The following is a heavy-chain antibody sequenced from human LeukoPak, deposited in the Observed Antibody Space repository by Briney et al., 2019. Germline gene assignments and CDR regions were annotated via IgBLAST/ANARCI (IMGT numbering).Heavy chain of an antibody. V-gene: IGHV4-34*01. Sequence: SETLSLTCAVYGGSFSGYYWSWIRQPPGKGLEWIGEINHSGSTNYNPSLKSRVTISVDTSKNQFSLKLSSVTAADTAVYYCARGLAYSGSYFSYWGQGTLVTVSS. D-gene: IGHD1-26*01. CDR1: GGSFSGYY. CDR2: INHSGST. CDR3: ARGLAYSGSYFSY. J-gene: IGHJ4*02.